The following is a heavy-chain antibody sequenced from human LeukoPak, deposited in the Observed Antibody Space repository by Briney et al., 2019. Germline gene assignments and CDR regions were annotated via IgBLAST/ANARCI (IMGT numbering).Heavy chain of an antibody. D-gene: IGHD3-10*01. CDR1: GGSFSGYY. Sequence: PSETLSLTCAVYGGSFSGYYWSWIRQPPGKGLEWIGEINHSGSTNYNPSLKSQVTISVDTSKNQFSLKLSSVTAADTAVYYCAKGRSGSYYNSYGMDVWGKGTTVTVSS. CDR3: AKGRSGSYYNSYGMDV. V-gene: IGHV4-34*01. J-gene: IGHJ6*04. CDR2: INHSGST.